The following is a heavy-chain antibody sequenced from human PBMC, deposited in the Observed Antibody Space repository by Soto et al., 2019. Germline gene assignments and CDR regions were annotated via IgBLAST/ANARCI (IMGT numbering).Heavy chain of an antibody. V-gene: IGHV1-2*02. J-gene: IGHJ6*02. CDR2: INPNSGGT. CDR3: NSRGYCSSTSCYTGYAGMDV. Sequence: ASVKVSCKASGYTFTGYYMHWVRQAPGQGLEWMGWINPNSGGTNYAQKFQGRVTMTRDTSIGTAYMELSRLRSDDTAVYYCNSRGYCSSTSCYTGYAGMDVWGQGTTVTVSS. D-gene: IGHD2-2*02. CDR1: GYTFTGYY.